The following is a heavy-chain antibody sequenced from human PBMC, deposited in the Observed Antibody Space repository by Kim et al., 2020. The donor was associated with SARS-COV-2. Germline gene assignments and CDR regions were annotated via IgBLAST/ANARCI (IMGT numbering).Heavy chain of an antibody. D-gene: IGHD6-13*01. J-gene: IGHJ3*02. Sequence: SETLSLTCTVSGGSISSYYWSWIRQPPGKGLEWIGYIYYSGSTNYNPSLKSRVTISVDPSKNQFSLKMSSVTAADTAVYYCAREQEDSSSWYGSAFDIWGQGTMVTVSS. V-gene: IGHV4-59*01. CDR1: GGSISSYY. CDR2: IYYSGST. CDR3: AREQEDSSSWYGSAFDI.